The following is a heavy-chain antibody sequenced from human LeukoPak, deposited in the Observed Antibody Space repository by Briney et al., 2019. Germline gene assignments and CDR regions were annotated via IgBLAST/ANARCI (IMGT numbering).Heavy chain of an antibody. V-gene: IGHV3-15*07. CDR1: GFTFSSYG. J-gene: IGHJ4*02. CDR3: TTDWIIVNFDY. D-gene: IGHD1-26*01. CDR2: IKSKTDGGTT. Sequence: GSLRLSCAASGFTFSSYGMHWVRQAPGKGLEWVGRIKSKTDGGTTDYAAPVKGRFTISRDDSKNTLYLQMNSLKTEDTAVYYCTTDWIIVNFDYWGQGTLVTVSS.